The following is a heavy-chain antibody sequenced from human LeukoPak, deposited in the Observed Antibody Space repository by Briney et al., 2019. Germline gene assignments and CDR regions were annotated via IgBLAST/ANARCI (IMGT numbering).Heavy chain of an antibody. CDR2: ISWDGGST. CDR1: GFTFDDYT. J-gene: IGHJ4*02. D-gene: IGHD1-26*01. CDR3: AKGATHAFRANPDY. Sequence: GSLRLSCAASGFTFDDYTMHWVRQAPGKGLEWVSLISWDGGSTYYADSVKGRFTISRDNSKNSLYLQMNSLRTEDTALYYCAKGATHAFRANPDYWGQGTLVTVSS. V-gene: IGHV3-43*01.